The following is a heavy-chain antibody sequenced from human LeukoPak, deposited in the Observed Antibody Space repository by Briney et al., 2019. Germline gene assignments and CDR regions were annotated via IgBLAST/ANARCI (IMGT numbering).Heavy chain of an antibody. CDR3: ARVGSTLPFDY. Sequence: PGGSLRLSCAASGFTVSSKYMSWVRQAPGKGLEWVSVIHSGGSTHYADSVKGRFTISRDNSKNTLYLQMNSLRADDMAVYYCARVGSTLPFDYWGQGTLVTVSS. J-gene: IGHJ4*02. CDR1: GFTVSSKY. D-gene: IGHD1-26*01. CDR2: IHSGGST. V-gene: IGHV3-53*01.